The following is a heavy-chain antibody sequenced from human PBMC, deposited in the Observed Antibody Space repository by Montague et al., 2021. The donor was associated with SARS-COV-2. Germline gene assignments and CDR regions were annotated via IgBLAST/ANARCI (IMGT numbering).Heavy chain of an antibody. CDR3: ARFPYYYDSSGSFDY. D-gene: IGHD3-22*01. V-gene: IGHV4-39*01. CDR2: IYYSGST. Sequence: SETLSLTCTVSGGSISSSSYYWGWIRQPPGKGLEWIGSIYYSGSTYYNPSLKSRVTISVDTSKNQFSQKLSSVTAADTAVYYCARFPYYYDSSGSFDYWGQGTLVTVSS. J-gene: IGHJ4*02. CDR1: GGSISSSSYY.